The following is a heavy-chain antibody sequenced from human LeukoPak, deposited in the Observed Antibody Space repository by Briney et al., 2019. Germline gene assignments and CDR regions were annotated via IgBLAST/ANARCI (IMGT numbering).Heavy chain of an antibody. Sequence: PSETLSLTCTVPGGSISSGDYYWSWIRQPPGKGLEWIGYIYYSGSTYYNPSLKSRVTISLDTSKNQFSLRLTSVTAADTAVYYCARAIASSGSRLFDYWGQGTLVTVSS. V-gene: IGHV4-30-4*01. CDR1: GGSISSGDYY. CDR3: ARAIASSGSRLFDY. J-gene: IGHJ4*02. D-gene: IGHD3-10*01. CDR2: IYYSGST.